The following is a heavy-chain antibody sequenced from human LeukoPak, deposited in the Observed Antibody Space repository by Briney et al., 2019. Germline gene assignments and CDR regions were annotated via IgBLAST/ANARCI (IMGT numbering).Heavy chain of an antibody. CDR3: ARDRRHGYPYYFDL. CDR2: IYYSGNT. Sequence: SETLSLTCTVSGGSITSGYYWSWIRQHPGKGLEWIGYIYYSGNTYYNPSLKSRVIISVHTSKNQFSLKLSSVTAADTAVYYCARDRRHGYPYYFDLWGQGILVTVSS. CDR1: GGSITSGYY. D-gene: IGHD5-24*01. V-gene: IGHV4-31*03. J-gene: IGHJ4*02.